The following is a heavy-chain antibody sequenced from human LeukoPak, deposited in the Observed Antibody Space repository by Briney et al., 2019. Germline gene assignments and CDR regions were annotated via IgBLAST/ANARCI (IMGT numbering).Heavy chain of an antibody. J-gene: IGHJ4*02. CDR2: IYSGGGT. V-gene: IGHV3-66*01. Sequence: GGSLRLSCAASGFTVSRKYMSWVRQAPGKGLEWVSVIYSGGGTYYADSVKGRFTISRDNSKNTLYLQMDSLRAEDTAVYYCARDQDSPFGYGGQGTLVTVSS. D-gene: IGHD2-15*01. CDR1: GFTVSRKY. CDR3: ARDQDSPFGY.